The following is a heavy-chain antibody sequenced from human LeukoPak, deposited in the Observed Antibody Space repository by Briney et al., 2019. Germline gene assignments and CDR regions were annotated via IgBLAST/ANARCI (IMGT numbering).Heavy chain of an antibody. Sequence: GGSLRLSCAASGFSFSSYAMNWVRQAPGKRREWVSYTSSSGNTIYYADSVKGRFTISRDNAKNSLYLQMNSLRAEDTAVYYCAGRSPKWLQFFDCWGQGTLVTVSS. CDR2: TSSSGNTI. D-gene: IGHD5-24*01. CDR1: GFSFSSYA. V-gene: IGHV3-48*03. CDR3: AGRSPKWLQFFDC. J-gene: IGHJ4*02.